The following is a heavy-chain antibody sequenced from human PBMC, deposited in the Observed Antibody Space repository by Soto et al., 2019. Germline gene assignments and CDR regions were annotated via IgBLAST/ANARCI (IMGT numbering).Heavy chain of an antibody. CDR3: AKGDKTSIFIDY. V-gene: IGHV3-23*01. CDR2: ISGSDGST. Sequence: EVQLLESGGGLVQPGGSLRLSFAASGFTFSSYAMSWVRQAPGKGLEWVSVISGSDGSTYYADSVKGRFTISRDNSKNMLYLQMNSLRAEDTAVYYCAKGDKTSIFIDYWGRGTLVTVSS. CDR1: GFTFSSYA. J-gene: IGHJ4*02. D-gene: IGHD2-21*01.